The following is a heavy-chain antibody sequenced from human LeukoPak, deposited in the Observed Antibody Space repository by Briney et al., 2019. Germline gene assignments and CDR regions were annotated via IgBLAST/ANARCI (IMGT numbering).Heavy chain of an antibody. D-gene: IGHD2-2*01. CDR2: ISGSDGST. V-gene: IGHV3-23*01. Sequence: GGSLRLSCAASGFTFSSYAMTWVRQAPDKGLEWVSAISGSDGSTYYADSVKGRFTIPRDDSQNTPYLQMNSLSAEDTAVYYCAKVETSGGANCYALDYWGQGTLVTVSS. CDR1: GFTFSSYA. J-gene: IGHJ4*02. CDR3: AKVETSGGANCYALDY.